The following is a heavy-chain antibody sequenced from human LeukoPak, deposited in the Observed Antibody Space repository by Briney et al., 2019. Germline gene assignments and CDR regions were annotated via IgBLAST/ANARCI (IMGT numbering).Heavy chain of an antibody. J-gene: IGHJ4*02. D-gene: IGHD3-10*01. V-gene: IGHV6-1*01. CDR2: TYYRSKWYN. CDR1: GDSVPSNSAA. Sequence: SQTLSLTCAISGDSVPSNSAAWNWIRQSPSRGLEWLGRTYYRSKWYNDYAVSVKSRIIINPDTSKNQFSLQLNSVTPEDTAVYYCARDAYGSGSYYNVGFDYWGQGTLVTVSS. CDR3: ARDAYGSGSYYNVGFDY.